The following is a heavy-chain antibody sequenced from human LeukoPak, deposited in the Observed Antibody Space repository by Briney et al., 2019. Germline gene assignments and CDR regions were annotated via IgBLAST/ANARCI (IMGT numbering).Heavy chain of an antibody. CDR3: ARASYGSGSLFDY. V-gene: IGHV4-31*03. Sequence: KPSQTLSLTCTVPGGSISSGGYYWSWTRQHPGKGLGWIGYIYYSGSTYYNPSLKSRVTLSVDTSKNQFSLKLSSVTAADTAVYYCARASYGSGSLFDYWGQGTLVTVSS. J-gene: IGHJ4*02. CDR1: GGSISSGGYY. CDR2: IYYSGST. D-gene: IGHD3-10*01.